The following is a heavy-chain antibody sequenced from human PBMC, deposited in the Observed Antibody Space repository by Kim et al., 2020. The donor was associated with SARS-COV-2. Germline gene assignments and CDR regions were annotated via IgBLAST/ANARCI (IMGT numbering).Heavy chain of an antibody. D-gene: IGHD3-10*01. CDR2: ISYDGSNK. CDR3: AKVDSYGSGSPGGHYYYGMDV. CDR1: GFTFSSYG. V-gene: IGHV3-30*18. J-gene: IGHJ6*02. Sequence: GGSLRLSCAASGFTFSSYGMHWVRQAPGKGLEWVAVISYDGSNKYYADSVKGRFTISRDNSKNTLYLQMNSLRAEDTAVYYCAKVDSYGSGSPGGHYYYGMDVWGQGTTVTVSS.